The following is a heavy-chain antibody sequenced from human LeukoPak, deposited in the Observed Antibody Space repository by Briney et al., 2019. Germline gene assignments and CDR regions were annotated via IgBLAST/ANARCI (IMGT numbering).Heavy chain of an antibody. D-gene: IGHD3-10*01. CDR2: IYSGGNT. CDR1: GFTFSSYG. Sequence: GGSLRLSCAASGFTFSSYGMHWVRQAPGKGLEWVSIIYSGGNTYYADSVKGRFTISRDNSKNTLYLQMNTLRAEDTAVYYCARASRGGFPELDYWGQGTLVTVSS. V-gene: IGHV3-NL1*01. CDR3: ARASRGGFPELDY. J-gene: IGHJ4*02.